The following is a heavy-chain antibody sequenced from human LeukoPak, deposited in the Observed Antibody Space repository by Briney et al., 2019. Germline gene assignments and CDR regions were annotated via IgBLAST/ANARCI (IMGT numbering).Heavy chain of an antibody. CDR2: IYYSGST. CDR1: GGSISSYY. CDR3: ARSIAAAFDI. J-gene: IGHJ3*02. Sequence: SETLSLTCTVSGGSISSYYWSWIRQPPGKGLEWIGYIYYSGSTNYNPSLKSRVTISVDTSKNQFSLKLSSVTAVDTAVYYCARSIAAAFDIWGQGTMVTVSS. V-gene: IGHV4-59*01. D-gene: IGHD6-6*01.